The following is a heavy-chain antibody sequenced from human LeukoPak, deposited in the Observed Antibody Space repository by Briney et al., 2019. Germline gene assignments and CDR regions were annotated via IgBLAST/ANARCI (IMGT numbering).Heavy chain of an antibody. CDR3: ARDQSIAAAGTRIDY. V-gene: IGHV3-23*01. D-gene: IGHD6-13*01. CDR2: ISGSGGST. J-gene: IGHJ4*02. CDR1: GFTFSSYA. Sequence: GGSLRLSCAASGFTFSSYAMSWVRQAPGKGLEWVSAISGSGGSTYYADSVKGRFTISRDNAKNSLYLQMNSLRAEDTAVYYCARDQSIAAAGTRIDYWGQGTLVTVSS.